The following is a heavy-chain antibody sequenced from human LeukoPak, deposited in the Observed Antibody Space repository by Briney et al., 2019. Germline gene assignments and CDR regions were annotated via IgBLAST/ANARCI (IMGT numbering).Heavy chain of an antibody. J-gene: IGHJ2*01. D-gene: IGHD2-15*01. Sequence: PGGSLRLSCAAAEFKFDDYAMHWVRQGPGKGLEGVSGISWSSGHMEYADSVKGRFTISRDNARNSLYLQMDGLRREDTALYYCVRSVVVVAATPTHFDLWGRGTQVIVSS. CDR2: ISWSSGHM. CDR3: VRSVVVVAATPTHFDL. CDR1: EFKFDDYA. V-gene: IGHV3-9*01.